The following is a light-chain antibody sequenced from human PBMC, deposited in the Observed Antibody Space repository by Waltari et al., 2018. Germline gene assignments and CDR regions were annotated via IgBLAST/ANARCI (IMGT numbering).Light chain of an antibody. CDR2: DAS. CDR1: QSVRSF. CDR3: QQRINWPLT. V-gene: IGKV3-11*01. J-gene: IGKJ4*01. Sequence: EIVLTPSPANLSLSPGEKANLPCRASQSVRSFLAWYQQKPGQAPRLLIHDASNRATGIPVRFSGSGSGTDFTLTISSLEPEDFAVYYCQQRINWPLTFGGGTKVEIK.